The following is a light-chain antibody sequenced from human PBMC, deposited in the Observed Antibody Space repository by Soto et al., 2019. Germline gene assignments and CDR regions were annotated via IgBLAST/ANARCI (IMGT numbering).Light chain of an antibody. CDR1: QSVSSDH. CDR3: QHYDNSPPYT. CDR2: GAS. V-gene: IGKV3-20*01. Sequence: EIVLTQSPGTLSLSPGERATLSCRASQSVSSDHLAWYQQKPGQAPRLLMYGASRRATGIPDRFSGSQSETDFKLTISRLEPEDSAVYFCQHYDNSPPYTFGQGTKLEIK. J-gene: IGKJ2*01.